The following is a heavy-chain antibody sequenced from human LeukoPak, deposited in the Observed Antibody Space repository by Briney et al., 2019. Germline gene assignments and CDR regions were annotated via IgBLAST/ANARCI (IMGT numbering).Heavy chain of an antibody. V-gene: IGHV1-18*01. J-gene: IGHJ4*02. CDR1: GYTFTSYG. Sequence: ASVKVSCKASGYTFTSYGISWVRQAPGQGLEWMGWITPYNGNTNYAQKFQDRLTMTTDTSTSTGYMELRSLRSDDTAVYYCARDSCNGVNCYFFPYDYWGQGALVTVSS. CDR2: ITPYNGNT. CDR3: ARDSCNGVNCYFFPYDY. D-gene: IGHD2-15*01.